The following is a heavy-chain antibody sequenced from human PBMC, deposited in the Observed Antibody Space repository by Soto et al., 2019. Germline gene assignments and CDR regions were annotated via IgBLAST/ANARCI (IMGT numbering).Heavy chain of an antibody. CDR1: GFSFSGSA. J-gene: IGHJ4*02. CDR2: IRSKRYNYAT. V-gene: IGHV3-73*02. Sequence: VQLVESGGGLVQPGGSLKLSCAASGFSFSGSAMHWVRQASGKGLEWVGRIRSKRYNYATTYAASLNGRFTISRDDSKNTTYLQMNNLRTEDTAVYYCTSLSEGYSNYWGQGTLVTVSS. CDR3: TSLSEGYSNY. D-gene: IGHD2-15*01.